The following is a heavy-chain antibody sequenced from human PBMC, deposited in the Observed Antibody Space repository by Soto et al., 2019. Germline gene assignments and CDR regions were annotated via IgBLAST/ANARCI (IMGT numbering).Heavy chain of an antibody. CDR3: ARVGVGYCSSTSCFDY. J-gene: IGHJ4*02. CDR1: GGTFSSYT. V-gene: IGHV1-69*02. D-gene: IGHD2-2*01. Sequence: QVPLVQSGAEVKKPGSSVKVSCKASGGTFSSYTISWVRQAPGQGLEWMGRIIPILGIANYAQKFQGRGTITADKSTSTAYMELSSLRSEDTAVYYCARVGVGYCSSTSCFDYWGQGTLVTVSS. CDR2: IIPILGIA.